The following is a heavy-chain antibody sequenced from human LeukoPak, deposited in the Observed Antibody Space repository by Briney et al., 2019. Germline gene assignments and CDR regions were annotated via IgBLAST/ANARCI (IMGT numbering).Heavy chain of an antibody. D-gene: IGHD2-15*01. V-gene: IGHV3-15*01. CDR2: IKSKTDGGTT. CDR1: GFTFSNAW. Sequence: GGSLRLSCAASGFTFSNAWMSWVRQAPGKGLEWVGRIKSKTDGGTTDYAPPVKGRFTISRDDSKNTLYLQMNSLKTEDTAVYYCTTVPGVVVVAASLYFDYWGQGTLVTVSS. CDR3: TTVPGVVVVAASLYFDY. J-gene: IGHJ4*02.